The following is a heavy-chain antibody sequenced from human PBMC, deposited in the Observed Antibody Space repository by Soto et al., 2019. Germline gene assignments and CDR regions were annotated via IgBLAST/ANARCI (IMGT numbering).Heavy chain of an antibody. CDR2: ISSSGSTI. V-gene: IGHV3-48*03. J-gene: IGHJ6*02. CDR3: ARTSGWYGYYGMDV. CDR1: GFTFSSYE. D-gene: IGHD6-19*01. Sequence: AVGSLRLSCAASGFTFSSYEMNWVRQAPGKGLEWVSYISSSGSTIYYADSVKGRFTISRDNAKNSLYLQMNSLRAEDTAVYYCARTSGWYGYYGMDVWGQGTTVTVSS.